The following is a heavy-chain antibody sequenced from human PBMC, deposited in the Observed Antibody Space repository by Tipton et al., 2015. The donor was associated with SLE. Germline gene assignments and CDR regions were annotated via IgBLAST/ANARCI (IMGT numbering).Heavy chain of an antibody. D-gene: IGHD1-1*01. Sequence: QVQLVQSGAEVKKPGASVKVSCKASGYSFSTYGIAWVRQAPGQGLEWMGWISHYTGNTDYAQRLQGRVTMTTDTPPTTAYMELRSLRSDDTAVYYCVERYDTFDIWGQGTMVTVSS. CDR3: VERYDTFDI. V-gene: IGHV1-18*01. CDR2: ISHYTGNT. J-gene: IGHJ3*02. CDR1: GYSFSTYG.